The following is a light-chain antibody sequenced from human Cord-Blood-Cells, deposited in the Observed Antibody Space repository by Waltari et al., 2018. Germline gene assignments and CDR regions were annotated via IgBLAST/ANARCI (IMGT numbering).Light chain of an antibody. J-gene: IGLJ1*01. Sequence: QSVLTQPPSVSGAPGQRVTISCPGSSSNIGAGYDVHWYQQLPGTAPKLLIYSNSELPSGVPDRFSGFNYGTSASRAITWLQAEDEADYYCQSYDSSLSGYVFGTGTKVTVL. CDR2: SNS. CDR3: QSYDSSLSGYV. V-gene: IGLV1-40*01. CDR1: SSNIGAGYD.